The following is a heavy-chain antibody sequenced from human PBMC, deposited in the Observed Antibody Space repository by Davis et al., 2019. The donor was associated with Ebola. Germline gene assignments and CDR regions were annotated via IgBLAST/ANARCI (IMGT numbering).Heavy chain of an antibody. Sequence: PSETLSLTCTVSGGSISDYYWSWIRQPPQKGLEWSGYIHGSGSTNYNPSLKSRVTISVDTSNNQFSLKLNPVTAADTAVYYCARLRGYNSGYWYFDLWGRGTLVTVSS. V-gene: IGHV4-59*08. CDR2: IHGSGST. CDR3: ARLRGYNSGYWYFDL. CDR1: GGSISDYY. D-gene: IGHD5-18*01. J-gene: IGHJ2*01.